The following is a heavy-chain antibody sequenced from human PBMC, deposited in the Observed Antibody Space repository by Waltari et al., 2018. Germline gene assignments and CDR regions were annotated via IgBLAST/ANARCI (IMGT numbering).Heavy chain of an antibody. D-gene: IGHD1-26*01. Sequence: QVQLQESGPGLVKPSETLSLTCAVSGYSISSGYYWGWIRQPPGKGLEWIGSIYHSGGTYYNPSLKSRVTISVDKSKNQFSLKLSSVTAADTAVYYCARGGGNSGSYYVGWFDPWGQGTLVTVSS. CDR3: ARGGGNSGSYYVGWFDP. CDR1: GYSISSGYY. V-gene: IGHV4-38-2*01. CDR2: IYHSGGT. J-gene: IGHJ5*02.